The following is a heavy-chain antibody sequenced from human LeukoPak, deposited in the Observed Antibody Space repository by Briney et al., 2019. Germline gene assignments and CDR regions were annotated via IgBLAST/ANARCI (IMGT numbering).Heavy chain of an antibody. CDR1: GFTFSSYA. D-gene: IGHD1-26*01. V-gene: IGHV3-23*01. CDR2: ISGSGGST. CDR3: AKDQGWDPASYYYYGMDV. Sequence: GGSLRLSCAASGFTFSSYAMSWVRQAPGKGLEWVSAISGSGGSTYYADSVKGRFTISRDNSKNTLYLQMNSLRAEDTAVYYCAKDQGWDPASYYYYGMDVWGQGTTVTVSS. J-gene: IGHJ6*02.